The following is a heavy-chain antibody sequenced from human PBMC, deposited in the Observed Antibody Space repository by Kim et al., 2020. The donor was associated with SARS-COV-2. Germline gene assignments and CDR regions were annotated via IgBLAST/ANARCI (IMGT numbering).Heavy chain of an antibody. D-gene: IGHD3-22*01. CDR1: GFTFSSYA. V-gene: IGHV3-64D*06. CDR3: VKDRYDSSGYYDLAEYFQH. Sequence: GGSLRLSCSASGFTFSSYAMHWVRQAPGKGLEYVSAISSNGGSTYYADSVKGRFTISRDNSKNTLYLQMSSLRAEDTAVYYCVKDRYDSSGYYDLAEYFQHWGQGTLVTVSS. J-gene: IGHJ1*01. CDR2: ISSNGGST.